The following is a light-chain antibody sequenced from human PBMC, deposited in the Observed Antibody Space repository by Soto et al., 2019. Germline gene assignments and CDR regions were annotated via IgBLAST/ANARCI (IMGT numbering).Light chain of an antibody. V-gene: IGKV1-5*03. CDR2: KAS. CDR1: QSISSW. J-gene: IGKJ4*01. Sequence: DIKMTQSPSTLSASVGDRVTITCRASQSISSWLAWYQQKPGKAPKLLIYKASSLESGVPSRFSGSGSGTEFTLTISSLQPDDFATYYCQQYNSYPSFGGGTKVEIK. CDR3: QQYNSYPS.